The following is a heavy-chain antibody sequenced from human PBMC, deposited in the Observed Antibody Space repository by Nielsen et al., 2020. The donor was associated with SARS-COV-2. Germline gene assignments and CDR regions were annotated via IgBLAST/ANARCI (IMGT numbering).Heavy chain of an antibody. V-gene: IGHV3-30-3*01. D-gene: IGHD2-2*01. CDR2: ISYDGSNK. Sequence: GESLKISCAASGFTFSSYAMHWVRQAPGKGLEWVAVISYDGSNKYYADSVKGRFTISRDNSKNTLYLQMNSLRAEDTAVYYCAKDGVVVPARPRGNYMDVWGKGTTVTVSS. CDR1: GFTFSSYA. J-gene: IGHJ6*03. CDR3: AKDGVVVPARPRGNYMDV.